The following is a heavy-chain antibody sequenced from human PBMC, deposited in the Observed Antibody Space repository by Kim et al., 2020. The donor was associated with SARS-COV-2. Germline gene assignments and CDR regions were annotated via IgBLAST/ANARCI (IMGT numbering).Heavy chain of an antibody. J-gene: IGHJ4*02. V-gene: IGHV1-18*01. CDR3: ARKHQLLLFDY. D-gene: IGHD2-2*01. Sequence: NHAPKLQGRVTMTTDTTTSTAYMELRSLRSDDTAVYYCARKHQLLLFDYWGQGTLVTVSS.